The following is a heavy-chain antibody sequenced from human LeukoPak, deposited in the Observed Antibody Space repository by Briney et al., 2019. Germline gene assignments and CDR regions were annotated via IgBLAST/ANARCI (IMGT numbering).Heavy chain of an antibody. Sequence: ASVKVSCKASGYTFTSYDINWVRQATGQGLEWMGWMNPNSGNTGYAQKFQGRVTMTRNTSTSTAYMELSSLRSEDTAVYYCARIRDGYNDAYDIWGQGTMVTVPS. J-gene: IGHJ3*02. V-gene: IGHV1-8*01. CDR2: MNPNSGNT. CDR3: ARIRDGYNDAYDI. CDR1: GYTFTSYD. D-gene: IGHD5-24*01.